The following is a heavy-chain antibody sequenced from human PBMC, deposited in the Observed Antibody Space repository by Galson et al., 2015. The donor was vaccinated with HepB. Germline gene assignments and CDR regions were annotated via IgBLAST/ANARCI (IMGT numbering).Heavy chain of an antibody. CDR3: TRAQPTDMLAFDH. J-gene: IGHJ4*02. CDR2: IYRGGST. Sequence: SLRLSCAVSGFTVSSNFMTWVRQAPGKGLEWVSFIYRGGSTIYADSVKGRFTISRDNSKNTLYLQMDSLRAQDTAVYYCTRAQPTDMLAFDHWGQGILVTVSS. CDR1: GFTVSSNF. V-gene: IGHV3-66*01. D-gene: IGHD2-21*02.